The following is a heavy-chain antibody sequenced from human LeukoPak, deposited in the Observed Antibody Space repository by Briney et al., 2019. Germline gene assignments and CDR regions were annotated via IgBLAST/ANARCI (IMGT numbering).Heavy chain of an antibody. V-gene: IGHV6-1*01. Sequence: SQTLSLTCALSGGSVSNNSAAWSSIRQSPSRGLEWLRRTYYRSKWYNDYAVSVKSRITINPDTSKNQFSLQLNSVTPEDTAVYYCARATAEVTLCDYWGQGTLVTVSS. D-gene: IGHD4-23*01. CDR1: GGSVSNNSAA. J-gene: IGHJ4*02. CDR2: TYYRSKWYN. CDR3: ARATAEVTLCDY.